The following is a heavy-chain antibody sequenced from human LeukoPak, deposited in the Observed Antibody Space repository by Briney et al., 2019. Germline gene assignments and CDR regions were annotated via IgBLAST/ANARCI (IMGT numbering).Heavy chain of an antibody. Sequence: SETLSLTCTVSGGYINSHYWRWIRQPPGKGLEWIGYISYSGSTNYNPSLKSRVTISVDTSKNQFSLELSSVTAADTAVYYCARHRSNDFEYWGQGTLVTVSS. D-gene: IGHD4-11*01. J-gene: IGHJ4*02. V-gene: IGHV4-59*08. CDR1: GGYINSHY. CDR3: ARHRSNDFEY. CDR2: ISYSGST.